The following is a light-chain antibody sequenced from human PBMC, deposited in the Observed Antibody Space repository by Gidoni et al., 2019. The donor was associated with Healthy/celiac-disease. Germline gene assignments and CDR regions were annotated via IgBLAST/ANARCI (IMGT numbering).Light chain of an antibody. CDR2: GAY. J-gene: IGKJ2*01. CDR1: QSVSSTY. V-gene: IGKV3-20*01. CDR3: QQYGTSPFT. Sequence: EIVLTQSPGTLSLSPGERAILSCRASQSVSSTYLAWYQQKPGQAPRLLIYGAYSRATDIPDRFSGSGSGTDFTLTISRLEPEDFAVYYCQQYGTSPFTFGQGTKLEIK.